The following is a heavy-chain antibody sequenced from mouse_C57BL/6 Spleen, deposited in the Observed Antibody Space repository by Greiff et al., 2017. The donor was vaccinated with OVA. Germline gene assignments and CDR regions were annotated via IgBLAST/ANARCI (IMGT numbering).Heavy chain of an antibody. D-gene: IGHD1-2*01. J-gene: IGHJ3*01. CDR1: GYTFTDYY. CDR2: INPNNGGT. Sequence: EVQLQQSGPELVKPGASVKISCKASGYTFTDYYMNWVKQSHGKSLEWIGDINPNNGGTSYNQKFKGKATLTVDKSSSTAYMELRSLTSEDSAVYYCARSGRISYSDPPFAYWGQGTLVTVSA. CDR3: ARSGRISYSDPPFAY. V-gene: IGHV1-26*01.